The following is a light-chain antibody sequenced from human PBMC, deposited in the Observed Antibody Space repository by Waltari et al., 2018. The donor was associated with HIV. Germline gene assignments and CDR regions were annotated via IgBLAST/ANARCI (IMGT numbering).Light chain of an antibody. V-gene: IGKV4-1*01. CDR2: WAS. J-gene: IGKJ2*01. Sequence: DIVMTQSPDSLAVSLGERATIHCKSSQSLLYSSSNKNSLAWYQHKPGQPPELLIYWASTRDSGVPDRVSGSGSGTDFTLTISSLQAEDGAVYYCQQYYSTPYTFGLGTKLEIK. CDR1: QSLLYSSSNKNS. CDR3: QQYYSTPYT.